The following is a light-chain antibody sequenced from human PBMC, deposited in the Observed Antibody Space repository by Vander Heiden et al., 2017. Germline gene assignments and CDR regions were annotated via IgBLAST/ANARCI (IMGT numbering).Light chain of an antibody. CDR3: QKDASAPLT. CDR1: QGIYNY. CDR2: AAS. J-gene: IGKJ4*01. Sequence: DIQMTQSASSLSASVGDRVTITCRASQGIYNYLAWYQRKPGKVPKLLIYAASTLQSGVPTRFGGSGSGTDFTLTISSLQPEDVATYYCQKDASAPLTFGGGTTVEIK. V-gene: IGKV1-27*01.